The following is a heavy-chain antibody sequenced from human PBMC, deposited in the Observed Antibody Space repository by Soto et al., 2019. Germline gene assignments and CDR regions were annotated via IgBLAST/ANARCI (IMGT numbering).Heavy chain of an antibody. V-gene: IGHV1-18*01. Sequence: GASVKVSCKASGYSFSNYGITWVRQAPGQGLEWMGWISAYNGDTNYAQKLQGRVTMTTDTSTTTAYMELKSLRSDDTAVYYCARDGYGSWFDSWGQGTLVTVSS. CDR2: ISAYNGDT. CDR1: GYSFSNYG. CDR3: ARDGYGSWFDS. J-gene: IGHJ5*01. D-gene: IGHD5-12*01.